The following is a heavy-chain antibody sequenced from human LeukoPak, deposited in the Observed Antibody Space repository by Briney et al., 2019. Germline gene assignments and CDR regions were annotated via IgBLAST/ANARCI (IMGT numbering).Heavy chain of an antibody. CDR1: GFPFSSSA. CDR2: ITGSGGST. J-gene: IGHJ4*02. Sequence: GGSLRLSCAASGFPFSSSAMSWVRQAPGKGREWVSAITGSGGSTYYADSVKGRFTISRDNSKNTLYLQMNSLRPEDTAVYYCAKEVVVLGYCSGGSCYPAFDYWGQGTLVTVSS. D-gene: IGHD2-15*01. CDR3: AKEVVVLGYCSGGSCYPAFDY. V-gene: IGHV3-23*01.